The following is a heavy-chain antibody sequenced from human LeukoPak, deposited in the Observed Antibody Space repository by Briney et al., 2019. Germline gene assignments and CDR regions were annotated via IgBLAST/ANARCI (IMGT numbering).Heavy chain of an antibody. CDR1: GFTFSSYA. CDR3: AKDHLAAAGSYYYGMDV. Sequence: PGGSLRLSCAASGFTFSSYAMSWVRQAPGKGLEWVSAISGSGGSTYYADSVKGRFTISRDNSKNTLYLQMNSLRAEDTAVYYCAKDHLAAAGSYYYGMDVWGQGTTVTVSS. CDR2: ISGSGGST. V-gene: IGHV3-23*01. D-gene: IGHD6-13*01. J-gene: IGHJ6*02.